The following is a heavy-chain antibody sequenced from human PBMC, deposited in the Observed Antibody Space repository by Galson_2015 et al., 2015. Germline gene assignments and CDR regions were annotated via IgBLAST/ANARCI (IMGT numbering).Heavy chain of an antibody. V-gene: IGHV1-18*01. D-gene: IGHD2-2*02. CDR1: GYTFTSYD. Sequence: SVKVSCKASGYTFTSYDINWVRQATGQGLEWMGWISAYNGNTNYAQKLQGRVTMTTDTSTSTAYMELRSLRSDDTAVYYCAREGDCSSTSCYKIVEHMDVWGKGTTVTVSS. J-gene: IGHJ6*03. CDR3: AREGDCSSTSCYKIVEHMDV. CDR2: ISAYNGNT.